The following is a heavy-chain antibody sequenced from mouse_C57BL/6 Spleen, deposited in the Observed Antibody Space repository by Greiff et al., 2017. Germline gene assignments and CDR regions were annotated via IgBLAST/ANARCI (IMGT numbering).Heavy chain of an antibody. D-gene: IGHD1-1*01. J-gene: IGHJ3*01. Sequence: VQLQQSGPELVKPGASVKIPCKASGYTFTDYNMAWVKQSHGKSLEWIGDINPNNGGTNYNQKFKGKATVTVDKSSSTAYMELISRTSEYTAFYVCSGSGVVYYDGIPFAYWGQGTLVTVSA. CDR1: GYTFTDYN. V-gene: IGHV1-18*01. CDR3: SGSGVVYYDGIPFAY. CDR2: INPNNGGT.